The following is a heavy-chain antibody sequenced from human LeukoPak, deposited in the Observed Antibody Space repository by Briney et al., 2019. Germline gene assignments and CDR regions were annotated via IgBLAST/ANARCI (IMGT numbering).Heavy chain of an antibody. Sequence: ASVKVSCKASGYTFTHYFIHWVRQAPGQGLEWMGWINPNSGGTNYAQIFRGRVTMTRDTSISTAFMELNRLRSDDTAVYYCARDSSSVTTPYFDYWAQGTLVTVPS. D-gene: IGHD4-11*01. CDR3: ARDSSSVTTPYFDY. CDR1: GYTFTHYF. CDR2: INPNSGGT. V-gene: IGHV1-2*02. J-gene: IGHJ4*02.